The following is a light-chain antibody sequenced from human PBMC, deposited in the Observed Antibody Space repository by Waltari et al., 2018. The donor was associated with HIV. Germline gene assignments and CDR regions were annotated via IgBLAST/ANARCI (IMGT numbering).Light chain of an antibody. J-gene: IGLJ2*01. CDR3: QSFDRSLSAWV. CDR1: SSHIGAGYD. Sequence: QSVLTQPPSVSGAPGQRVTISCTGSSSHIGAGYDVPWYQQLPGTAPKLLIYGNNNRPSGVPDRCSGSKADTSASLAITGLQAEDEADYYCQSFDRSLSAWVFGGGTKLTVL. CDR2: GNN. V-gene: IGLV1-40*01.